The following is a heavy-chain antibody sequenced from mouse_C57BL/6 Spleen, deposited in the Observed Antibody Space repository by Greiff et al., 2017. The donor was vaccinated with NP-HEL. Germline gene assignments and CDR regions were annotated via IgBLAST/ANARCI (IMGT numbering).Heavy chain of an antibody. CDR2: IYPRSGNT. CDR3: ARAPFTTVVATRYFDV. V-gene: IGHV1-81*01. CDR1: GYTFTSYG. D-gene: IGHD1-1*01. Sequence: VQLQQSGAELARPGASVKLSCKASGYTFTSYGISWVKQRTGQGLEWIGEIYPRSGNTYYNEKFKGKATLTADKSSSTAYMELRSLTSEDSAVYFCARAPFTTVVATRYFDVWGTGTTVTVSS. J-gene: IGHJ1*03.